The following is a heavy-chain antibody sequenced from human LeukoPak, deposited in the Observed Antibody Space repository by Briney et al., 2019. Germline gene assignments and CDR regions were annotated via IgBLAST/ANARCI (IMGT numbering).Heavy chain of an antibody. D-gene: IGHD5-12*01. V-gene: IGHV3-21*01. Sequence: GGSLRLSCAASGFTFSGYSMNWVRQAPGKGLEWVSSISTSSTYIYYADSLKGRFTISRDNAKNSLYLQMNSLRAEDTAVYYCARDGGYSGYAADYWGQGTLVTVSS. J-gene: IGHJ4*02. CDR3: ARDGGYSGYAADY. CDR2: ISTSSTYI. CDR1: GFTFSGYS.